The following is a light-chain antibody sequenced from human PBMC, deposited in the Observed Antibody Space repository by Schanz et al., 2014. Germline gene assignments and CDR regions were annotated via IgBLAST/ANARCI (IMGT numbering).Light chain of an antibody. J-gene: IGLJ3*02. V-gene: IGLV2-8*01. Sequence: QSALTQPPSASGSPGQSVTISCTGTSSDVGGYNYVSWFQLHPGKAPKLMIYEVSKRPSGVPDRFSGSKSGNTASLTVSGLQAEDEADYHCSSYADNNKELFGGGTKLTVL. CDR2: EVS. CDR3: SSYADNNKEL. CDR1: SSDVGGYNY.